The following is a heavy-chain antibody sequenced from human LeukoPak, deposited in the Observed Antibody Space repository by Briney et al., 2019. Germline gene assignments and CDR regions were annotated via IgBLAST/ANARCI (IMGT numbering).Heavy chain of an antibody. D-gene: IGHD6-13*01. V-gene: IGHV3-23*01. CDR2: LTGYGGA. CDR1: GLGFTNYA. J-gene: IGHJ5*02. Sequence: PGGSLRLSCEASGLGFTNYAMMWVRQAPGKGLQWISTLTGYGGAYYADSGEGRFIISRDISKNTMFLQMYSLRAEDTAVYYCAKGAAAGKVDWFDPWGQGTLVTVSS. CDR3: AKGAAAGKVDWFDP.